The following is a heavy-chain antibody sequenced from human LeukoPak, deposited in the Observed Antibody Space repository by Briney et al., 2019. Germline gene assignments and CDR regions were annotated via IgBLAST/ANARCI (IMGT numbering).Heavy chain of an antibody. CDR3: ARAVLLWFGELTEADNWFDP. CDR2: IRQDEGEK. CDR1: GFTFSSYW. V-gene: IGHV3-7*01. D-gene: IGHD3-10*01. Sequence: PGGSLRLSCAASGFTFSSYWMSWVRQAPGKGLEWVANIRQDEGEKYYVDSVKGRFTISRDNAKNTLYLQMNSLRAEDTAVYYCARAVLLWFGELTEADNWFDPWGQGTLVTVSS. J-gene: IGHJ5*02.